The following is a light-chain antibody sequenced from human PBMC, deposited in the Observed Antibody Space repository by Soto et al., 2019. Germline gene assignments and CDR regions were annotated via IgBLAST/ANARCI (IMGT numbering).Light chain of an antibody. J-gene: IGKJ1*01. CDR2: GAS. Sequence: DIQMTQSPSSLSASVGDRVTITCRASQSISSYLNWYQQKPGKAPKLLIYGASSLQSGVPSRFSGSRSGTDFTLTISSLQPEDFANYYCQQTYSTPWTFGQGTKVEIK. CDR3: QQTYSTPWT. V-gene: IGKV1-39*01. CDR1: QSISSY.